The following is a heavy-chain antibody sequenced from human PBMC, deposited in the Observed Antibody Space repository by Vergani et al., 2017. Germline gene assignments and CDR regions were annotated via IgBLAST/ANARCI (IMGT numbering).Heavy chain of an antibody. CDR3: TRDVVDMITFGGVGGY. Sequence: EVQLVESGGGLVQPGRSLRLSCTASGFTFGDYAMSWVRQAPGKGLEWVGFIRSKAYGGTTEYAASVKGRFTISRDDSKSIAYLQMISLKTEDTAVYYCTRDVVDMITFGGVGGYWGQGTLVTVSS. J-gene: IGHJ4*02. CDR2: IRSKAYGGTT. CDR1: GFTFGDYA. D-gene: IGHD3-16*01. V-gene: IGHV3-49*04.